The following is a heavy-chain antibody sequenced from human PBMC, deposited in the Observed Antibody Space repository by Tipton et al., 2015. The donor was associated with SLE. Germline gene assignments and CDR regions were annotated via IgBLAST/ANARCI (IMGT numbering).Heavy chain of an antibody. Sequence: TLSLTCTVYGGSFSGYYWSWIRQPPGKGLEWIGEINHSGSTNYNPSLKSRVTISVDTSKNQFSLKLSSVTAADTAVYYCARRPPSITIFGGDWGQGTLVTVSS. CDR1: GGSFSGYY. J-gene: IGHJ4*02. CDR2: INHSGST. V-gene: IGHV4-34*01. CDR3: ARRPPSITIFGGD. D-gene: IGHD3-3*01.